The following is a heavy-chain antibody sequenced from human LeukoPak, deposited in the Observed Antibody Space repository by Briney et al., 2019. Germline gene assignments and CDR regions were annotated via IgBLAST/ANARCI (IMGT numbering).Heavy chain of an antibody. V-gene: IGHV3-21*04. J-gene: IGHJ6*02. Sequence: GGSLRLSCAASGFTFSRYSMNWVRQAPGKGLEWVSFIGSSSSYIYYTDSVKGRFSISRDNAKNSLHLQMNSLRAEDTAVYYCAAGPEQAGTTIGMDVWGQGTTVTVSS. CDR2: IGSSSSYI. CDR1: GFTFSRYS. CDR3: AAGPEQAGTTIGMDV. D-gene: IGHD1-1*01.